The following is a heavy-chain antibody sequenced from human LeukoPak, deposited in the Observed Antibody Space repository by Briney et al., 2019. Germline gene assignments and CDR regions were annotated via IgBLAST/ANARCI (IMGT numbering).Heavy chain of an antibody. J-gene: IGHJ1*01. CDR2: IRGSGDDT. CDR3: AKAHDDWNYVYFRH. Sequence: PGGSLRLSCAASGFTFSSYAVSWVRRAPGKGLEWVSAIRGSGDDTHYADSVKGRFTISRDNSKNTLYLQMNSLRAEDTAVYYCAKAHDDWNYVYFRHWGQGTLVTVSS. D-gene: IGHD1-7*01. V-gene: IGHV3-23*01. CDR1: GFTFSSYA.